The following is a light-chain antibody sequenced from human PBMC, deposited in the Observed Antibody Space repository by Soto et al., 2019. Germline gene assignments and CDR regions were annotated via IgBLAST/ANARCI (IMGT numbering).Light chain of an antibody. CDR2: DAS. V-gene: IGKV1-33*01. CDR1: QDISNY. Sequence: DIPMTQSPSSLSASVGDRVTITCQASQDISNYLNWYQQKPGKAPKLLIYDASNLETGVPSRFSGSGSGTDFTFTISSLQPEGIATYYCQQYDHLLITFGQGTRLEIK. CDR3: QQYDHLLIT. J-gene: IGKJ5*01.